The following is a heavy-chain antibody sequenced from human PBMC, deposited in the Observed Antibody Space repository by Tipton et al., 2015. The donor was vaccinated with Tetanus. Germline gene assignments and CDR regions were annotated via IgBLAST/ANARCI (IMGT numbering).Heavy chain of an antibody. Sequence: AGLVKPSETLSLTCAVSGGSLSDYYWSWIRQSPGKGLEWIGEINEGGSTNYNPSLESRVSISVDTSKHRFSLKVNSVIAADTATYYCARWIGVIPVTGNDAFDFWGQGVQVTVSS. D-gene: IGHD3-16*01. V-gene: IGHV4-34*01. CDR2: INEGGST. CDR3: ARWIGVIPVTGNDAFDF. J-gene: IGHJ4*02. CDR1: GGSLSDYY.